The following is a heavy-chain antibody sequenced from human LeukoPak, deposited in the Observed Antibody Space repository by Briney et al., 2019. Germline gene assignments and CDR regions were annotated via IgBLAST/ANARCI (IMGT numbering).Heavy chain of an antibody. CDR3: ARDQTPMVRGVISDY. D-gene: IGHD3-10*01. J-gene: IGHJ4*02. V-gene: IGHV3-30-3*01. Sequence: PGGSLRLSCAASGFTFSSYAMHWVRQAPGKGLEWVAVISYDGSNKYYADSVKGRFTISRDNSKNTLYLQMNSLRAEDTAVYYCARDQTPMVRGVISDYWGQGTLVTVSS. CDR1: GFTFSSYA. CDR2: ISYDGSNK.